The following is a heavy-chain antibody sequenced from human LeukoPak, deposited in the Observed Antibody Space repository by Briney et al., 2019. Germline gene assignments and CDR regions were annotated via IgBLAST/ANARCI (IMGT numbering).Heavy chain of an antibody. D-gene: IGHD6-25*01. CDR2: IYSGGST. CDR1: GFTVSSNY. Sequence: GGSLRLSCAASGFTVSSNYMSWVRQAPGKGLEWVSVIYSGGSTYYADSVKGRFTISRDNSKNTLYLQMNSLRAEDTAVYYCATPDRGYGGIFDYWGQGTLVTVSS. J-gene: IGHJ4*02. V-gene: IGHV3-53*01. CDR3: ATPDRGYGGIFDY.